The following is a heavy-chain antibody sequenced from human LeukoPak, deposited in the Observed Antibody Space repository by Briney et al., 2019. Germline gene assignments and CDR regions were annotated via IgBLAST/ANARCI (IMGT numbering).Heavy chain of an antibody. V-gene: IGHV3-66*02. D-gene: IGHD6-19*01. CDR2: IYSGGST. CDR3: ARLLSSSGWYWFDP. Sequence: AGGSLRLSCAASGFTVSSNYMSWVRQAPGKGLEWVSVIYSGGSTYYADSVKGRFTISRDNSKNALYLQMNSLRAEDTAVYYCARLLSSSGWYWFDPWGQGTLVTVSS. CDR1: GFTVSSNY. J-gene: IGHJ5*02.